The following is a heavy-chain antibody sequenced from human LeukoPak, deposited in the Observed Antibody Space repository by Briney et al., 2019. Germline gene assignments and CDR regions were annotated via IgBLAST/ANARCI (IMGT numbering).Heavy chain of an antibody. CDR2: INPSGGST. V-gene: IGHV1-46*01. CDR1: GYTFTSYG. D-gene: IGHD3-22*01. CDR3: ARDRDSSGYSDY. Sequence: ASVKVSCKASGYTFTSYGISWVRQAPGQGLEWMGIINPSGGSTSYAQKFQGRVTMTRDTSTSTVYMELSSLRSEDTAMYYCARDRDSSGYSDYWGQGTLVTVSS. J-gene: IGHJ4*02.